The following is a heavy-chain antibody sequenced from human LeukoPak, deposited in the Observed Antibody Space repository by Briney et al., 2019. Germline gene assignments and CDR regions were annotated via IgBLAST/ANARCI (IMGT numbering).Heavy chain of an antibody. D-gene: IGHD6-13*01. CDR2: ISHDGSNT. CDR3: ATWTGYSSSMDV. Sequence: GRSLRLSCAASGFTFSRSAVHWVRQAPGKGLEWVAVISHDGSNTDYTDSVKGRFTISRDNSKNTLYLRMNSLRAEDTAVYYCATWTGYSSSMDVWGQGTTVTVSS. V-gene: IGHV3-30*03. CDR1: GFTFSRSA. J-gene: IGHJ6*02.